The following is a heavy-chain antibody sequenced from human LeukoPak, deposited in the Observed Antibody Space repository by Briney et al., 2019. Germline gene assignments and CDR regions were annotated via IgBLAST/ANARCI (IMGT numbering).Heavy chain of an antibody. D-gene: IGHD2-2*01. V-gene: IGHV3-21*01. CDR3: AREDIVVVPAAFDI. Sequence: GGSLRLSCAASGFTFSSYSMNWVRQAPGKGLEWVSSISSSSSYIYYADSVKGRFTISRDNAKNSLYLQMNSLRAEDTAVYYCAREDIVVVPAAFDIWGQGTMVTVSS. CDR1: GFTFSSYS. CDR2: ISSSSSYI. J-gene: IGHJ3*02.